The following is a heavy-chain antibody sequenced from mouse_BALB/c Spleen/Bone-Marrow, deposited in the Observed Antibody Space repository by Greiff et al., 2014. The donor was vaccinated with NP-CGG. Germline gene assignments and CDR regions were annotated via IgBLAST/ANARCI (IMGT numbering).Heavy chain of an antibody. V-gene: IGHV14-4*02. CDR3: NARGDYDFDYFDY. Sequence: VQLQQSGAELLRSGASVKLSCTASDFNIKDYYMHWVKQRPEQGLEWIGWIDPENGDTEYAPKFQGKATVTADTSSNTAYLQLSSLTSEDTAVYYCNARGDYDFDYFDYCDQGTTLTVSS. CDR2: IDPENGDT. D-gene: IGHD2-4*01. J-gene: IGHJ2*01. CDR1: DFNIKDYY.